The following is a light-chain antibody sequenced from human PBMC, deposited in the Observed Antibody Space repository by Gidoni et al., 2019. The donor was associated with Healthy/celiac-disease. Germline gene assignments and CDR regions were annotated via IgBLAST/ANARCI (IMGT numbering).Light chain of an antibody. CDR3: QQRGT. J-gene: IGKJ1*01. CDR1: QSVSSN. Sequence: EIVMTQSPATLSVSPGERATLSCRASQSVSSNLAWYQQKPGQAPRLLIYGASTRATGIPASFSGSGSGTEFPLTISSLRSEDFAVYYCQQRGTFGQGTKLKSN. V-gene: IGKV3-15*01. CDR2: GAS.